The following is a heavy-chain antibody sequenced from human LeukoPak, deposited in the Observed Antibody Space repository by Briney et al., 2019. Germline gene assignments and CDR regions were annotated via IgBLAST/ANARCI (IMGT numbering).Heavy chain of an antibody. D-gene: IGHD1-26*01. CDR3: ARDGVGAESGGWFDP. Sequence: WASVKVSCKASGYTFTSYGISWVRQAPGQGLEWMGWISGHNGNTNYAQKVQGRVSMTTDTSTNTAYMELRSLRSDDTAVYYCARDGVGAESGGWFDPWGQGTLVIVSS. V-gene: IGHV1-18*01. J-gene: IGHJ5*02. CDR1: GYTFTSYG. CDR2: ISGHNGNT.